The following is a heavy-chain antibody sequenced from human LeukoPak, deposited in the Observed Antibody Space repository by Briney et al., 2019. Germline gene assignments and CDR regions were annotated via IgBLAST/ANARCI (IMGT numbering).Heavy chain of an antibody. V-gene: IGHV3-74*01. CDR2: INTDGRSI. CDR1: GFTFSTYW. J-gene: IGHJ4*02. D-gene: IGHD5-18*01. Sequence: PGGSLRLSCAASGFTFSTYWMHWVRQAPGVGRVWVSRINTDGRSIIYADSGEGRFTSARDNAKKTLYMQMNSMRAEDTAVYYCARDGQAMVDYWGQGTLVTVSS. CDR3: ARDGQAMVDY.